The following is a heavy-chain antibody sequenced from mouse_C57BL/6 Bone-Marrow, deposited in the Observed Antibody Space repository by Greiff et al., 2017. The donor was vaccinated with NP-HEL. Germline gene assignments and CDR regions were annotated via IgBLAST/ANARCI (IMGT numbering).Heavy chain of an antibody. CDR1: GFTFTDYY. CDR2: IRNKANGYTT. Sequence: DVMLVESGGGLVQPGGSLSLSCAASGFTFTDYYMSWVRQPPGKALEWLGFIRNKANGYTTEYSASVKGRFTISRDNSQSILYLQMNALRAEDSATYYCARYDYYGSSYEGYFDVWGTGTTVTVSS. V-gene: IGHV7-3*01. J-gene: IGHJ1*03. CDR3: ARYDYYGSSYEGYFDV. D-gene: IGHD1-1*01.